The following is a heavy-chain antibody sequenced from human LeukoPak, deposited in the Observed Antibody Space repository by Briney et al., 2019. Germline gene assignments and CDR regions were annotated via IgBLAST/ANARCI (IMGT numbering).Heavy chain of an antibody. CDR1: GFTFSDYY. V-gene: IGHV3-11*01. CDR2: ISNSGGTI. D-gene: IGHD4-11*01. Sequence: GGSLRLSCAASGFTFSDYYMTGIRQAPGKGLEWVSYISNSGGTIYYTDSVKGRFTISRDNAKNSLYLQMNSLRAEDTAVYYCARRYSNSFDYWGQGTLVTVSS. J-gene: IGHJ4*02. CDR3: ARRYSNSFDY.